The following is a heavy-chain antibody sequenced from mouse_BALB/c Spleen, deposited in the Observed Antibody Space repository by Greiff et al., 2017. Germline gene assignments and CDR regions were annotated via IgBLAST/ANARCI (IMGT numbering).Heavy chain of an antibody. CDR2: ILPGSGST. CDR3: ASVYYDYAMDY. Sequence: QVQLKESGAELMKPGASVKISCKATGYTFSSYWIEWVKQRPGHGLEWIGEILPGSGSTNYNEKFKGKATFTADTSSNTAYMQLSSLTSEDSAVYYCASVYYDYAMDYWGQGTSVTVSS. V-gene: IGHV1-9*01. D-gene: IGHD2-4*01. J-gene: IGHJ4*01. CDR1: GYTFSSYW.